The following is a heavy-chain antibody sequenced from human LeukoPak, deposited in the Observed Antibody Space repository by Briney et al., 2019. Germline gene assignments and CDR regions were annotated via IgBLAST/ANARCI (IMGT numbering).Heavy chain of an antibody. CDR3: ARHFASGSYEPYFDY. CDR1: GYSFTSYW. D-gene: IGHD1-26*01. Sequence: GESLKISCKGSGYSFTSYWIGWVRQMPGKGLEWMGIIYPGDSDTRYSPSFQGQVTISADKSISTAYLQWSSLKASDTAMYYCARHFASGSYEPYFDYWGQGTLVTVSS. CDR2: IYPGDSDT. J-gene: IGHJ4*02. V-gene: IGHV5-51*01.